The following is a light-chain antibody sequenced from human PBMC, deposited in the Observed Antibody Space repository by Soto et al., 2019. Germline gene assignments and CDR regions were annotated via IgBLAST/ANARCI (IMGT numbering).Light chain of an antibody. Sequence: SALTQPPSASGSPGQSVTISCTGTSSDVGDYKFVSWYQQHPGKAPKLLIYEVSRRPSGVPDRFSGSKSGNTASLTVSGLQAEDEADYYCSSYAGNNNVVFGGGTKLTVL. CDR3: SSYAGNNNVV. CDR2: EVS. J-gene: IGLJ2*01. CDR1: SSDVGDYKF. V-gene: IGLV2-8*01.